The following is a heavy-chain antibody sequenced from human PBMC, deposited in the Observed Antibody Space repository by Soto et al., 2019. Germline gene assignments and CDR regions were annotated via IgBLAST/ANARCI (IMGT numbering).Heavy chain of an antibody. J-gene: IGHJ4*02. CDR1: GGSISSSSYY. D-gene: IGHD1-1*01. CDR3: ARQHWIARVSYFDY. CDR2: IYYSGST. V-gene: IGHV4-39*01. Sequence: PSETLSLTCTVSGGSISSSSYYWGWIRQPPGKGLEWIGSIYYSGSTYYNPSLKSRVTISVDTSKNQFSLKLSSVTAADTAVYYCARQHWIARVSYFDYWGQGTLVTVSS.